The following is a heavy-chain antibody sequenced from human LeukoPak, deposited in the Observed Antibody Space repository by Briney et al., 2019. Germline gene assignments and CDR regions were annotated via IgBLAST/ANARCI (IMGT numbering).Heavy chain of an antibody. CDR2: ISAYNGNT. CDR1: GYTFTSYG. V-gene: IGHV1-18*01. Sequence: APVKVSCKASGYTFTSYGISWVRQAPGQGLEWMGWISAYNGNTNYAQKLQGRVTMTTDTSTSTAYMELRSLRSDDTAVYYCASGSDYDSSGYYSIDYWGQGTLVTVSS. D-gene: IGHD3-22*01. J-gene: IGHJ4*02. CDR3: ASGSDYDSSGYYSIDY.